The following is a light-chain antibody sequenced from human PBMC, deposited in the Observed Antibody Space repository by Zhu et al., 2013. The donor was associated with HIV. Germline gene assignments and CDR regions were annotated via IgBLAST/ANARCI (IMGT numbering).Light chain of an antibody. CDR2: DAS. J-gene: IGKJ2*01. V-gene: IGKV3-11*01. CDR1: QSVSRK. Sequence: EIVLTQSPATLSLSPGERATLSCRASQSVSRKLVWYQQKPGQAPRLLIFDASNRATGIPARFSGSGSGTDFTLTISSLEPEDFAVYYCQQRSNWPPRYTFGQGTKVEI. CDR3: QQRSNWPPRYT.